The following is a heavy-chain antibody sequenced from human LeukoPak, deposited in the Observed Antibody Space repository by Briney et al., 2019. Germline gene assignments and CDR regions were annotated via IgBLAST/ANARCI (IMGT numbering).Heavy chain of an antibody. Sequence: PGGSLRLSCAASGFTFSSYAMSWVRQAPGKGLEWVSALTVGGDTTYYADYADSVKGRFTISRDNTRNSLYLQIDSLRADDTAVYYCVTDAGNSWQRGLDYWGQGALVTVSS. V-gene: IGHV3-23*01. D-gene: IGHD6-13*01. CDR3: VTDAGNSWQRGLDY. CDR1: GFTFSSYA. J-gene: IGHJ4*02. CDR2: LTVGGDTT.